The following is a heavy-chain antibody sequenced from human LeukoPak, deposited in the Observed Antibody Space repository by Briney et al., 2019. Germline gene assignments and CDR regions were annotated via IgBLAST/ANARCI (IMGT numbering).Heavy chain of an antibody. CDR1: RGSPTRGTSY. V-gene: IGHV4-31*03. Sequence: TPSLTSTLSRGSPTRGTSYSSWIRPHPGNCLGWIVYIYYSGRTSYNPSIKSRVTISVDTTTSQLSLKPRSVTAADTAVTYCARCGNSFDIWGQGTMVTVSS. CDR2: IYYSGRT. D-gene: IGHD1-26*01. J-gene: IGHJ3*02. CDR3: ARCGNSFDI.